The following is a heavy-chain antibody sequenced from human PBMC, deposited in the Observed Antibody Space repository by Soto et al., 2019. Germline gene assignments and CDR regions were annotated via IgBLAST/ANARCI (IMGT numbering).Heavy chain of an antibody. Sequence: GGSLRLSCAASGFTFSSYGMHWVRQAPGKGLEWVAVIWYDGSNKYYADSVKGRFTISRDNSKNTLYLQMNSLRAEDTAVYYCARDLLVTTVVYGMDVWGQGTTVTVSS. CDR3: ARDLLVTTVVYGMDV. J-gene: IGHJ6*02. D-gene: IGHD4-17*01. CDR2: IWYDGSNK. V-gene: IGHV3-33*01. CDR1: GFTFSSYG.